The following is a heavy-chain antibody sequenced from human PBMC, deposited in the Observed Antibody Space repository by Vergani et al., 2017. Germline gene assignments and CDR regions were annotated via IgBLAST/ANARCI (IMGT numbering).Heavy chain of an antibody. D-gene: IGHD5-18*01. CDR2: IKQDGSEK. J-gene: IGHJ4*02. CDR1: GFTFSSYW. V-gene: IGHV3-7*03. CDR3: AKGQDTAMPLGY. Sequence: EVQLVESGGGLVQPGGSLRLSCAASGFTFSSYWMSWVRQAPGKGLEWVANIKQDGSEKYYVDSVKGRFTISRDNAKNTLYLQMNSLRAEDTAVYYCAKGQDTAMPLGYWGQGTLVTVSS.